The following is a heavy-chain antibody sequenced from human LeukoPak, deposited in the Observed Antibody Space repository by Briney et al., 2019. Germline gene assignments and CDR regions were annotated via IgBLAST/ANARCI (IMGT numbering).Heavy chain of an antibody. CDR3: AREFPLDSSSNYYYYGMDV. CDR2: ISAYNGNT. CDR1: GYTFTSYG. V-gene: IGHV1-18*04. J-gene: IGHJ6*02. D-gene: IGHD6-6*01. Sequence: ASVKVSCKASGYTFTSYGISWVRQAPGQGLEWMGWISAYNGNTNYAQKLQGRVTMTTDTSTGTAYMELSRLRSDDTAVYYCAREFPLDSSSNYYYYGMDVWGQGTTVTVSS.